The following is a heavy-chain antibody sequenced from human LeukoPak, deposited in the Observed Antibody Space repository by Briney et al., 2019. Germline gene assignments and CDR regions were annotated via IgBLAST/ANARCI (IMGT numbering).Heavy chain of an antibody. V-gene: IGHV4-34*01. J-gene: IGHJ3*02. Sequence: SETLSLTCAVYGGSFSGYYWSWIRQPPGKGLEWIGEINHSGSTNYNPSLKSRVTISVDTSKNQFSLKLSSVTAADTAVYYCARGVSGYSYGQPLLDAFDIWGQGTMVTVSS. CDR3: ARGVSGYSYGQPLLDAFDI. D-gene: IGHD5-18*01. CDR1: GGSFSGYY. CDR2: INHSGST.